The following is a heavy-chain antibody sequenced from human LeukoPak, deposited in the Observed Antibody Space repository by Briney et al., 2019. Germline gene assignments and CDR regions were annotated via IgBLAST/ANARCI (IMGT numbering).Heavy chain of an antibody. CDR3: ARGVVVPSYGMDV. CDR2: IYYSGST. Sequence: SETLSLTCTVSGGSISSYYWSWIRQPPGKGLEWIGYIYYSGSTNYNPSLKSRVTISVDTSKNQFSLKLSSATAADTAVYYCARGVVVPSYGMDVWGQGTTVTVSS. CDR1: GGSISSYY. D-gene: IGHD2-2*01. V-gene: IGHV4-59*01. J-gene: IGHJ6*02.